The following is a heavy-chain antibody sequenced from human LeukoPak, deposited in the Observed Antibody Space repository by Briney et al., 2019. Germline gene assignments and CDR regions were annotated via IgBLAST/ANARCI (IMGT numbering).Heavy chain of an antibody. CDR2: ISSSGSTI. CDR3: ASEGSYNWNTVDY. J-gene: IGHJ4*02. V-gene: IGHV3-11*01. D-gene: IGHD1/OR15-1a*01. CDR1: GFTFSDYY. Sequence: PGGSLRLSCAASGFTFSDYYMSWIRQAPGKGLEWVSYISSSGSTIYYADSVKGRFTISRDNAKNSLCLQMNSLRAEDTAAYYCASEGSYNWNTVDYWGQGTLVTVSS.